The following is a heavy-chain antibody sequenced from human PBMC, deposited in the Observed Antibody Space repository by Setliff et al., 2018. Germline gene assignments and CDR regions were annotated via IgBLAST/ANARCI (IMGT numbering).Heavy chain of an antibody. CDR3: ARGRRITMIVVPPGVFDI. J-gene: IGHJ3*02. CDR2: FHTGGST. V-gene: IGHV4-61*09. CDR1: GDSISSDSYY. D-gene: IGHD3-22*01. Sequence: PSETLSLTCTVSGDSISSDSYYWTWIRQPAGKGLEWIGHFHTGGSTNYNRSLRSRVSISVDTSKNQFSLKLSSVTATDTAVYYCARGRRITMIVVPPGVFDIWGQGTMVTVSS.